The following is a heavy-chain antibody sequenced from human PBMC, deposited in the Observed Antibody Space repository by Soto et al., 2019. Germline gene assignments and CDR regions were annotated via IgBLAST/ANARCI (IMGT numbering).Heavy chain of an antibody. CDR3: AKLQHNSYYYVMDV. CDR1: GFTFSSYA. CDR2: VGGSGGGT. J-gene: IGHJ6*02. Sequence: GGSMRLSCAASGFTFSSYAMTWVRQAPGKGLNWVSAVGGSGGGTYYADSVKGRFTISRDNSKNTLYLQMNSLRAEDTAVYYCAKLQHNSYYYVMDVWGQGTPVTLSS. V-gene: IGHV3-23*01.